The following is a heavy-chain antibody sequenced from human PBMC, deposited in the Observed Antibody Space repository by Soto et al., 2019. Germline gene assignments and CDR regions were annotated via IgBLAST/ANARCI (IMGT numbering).Heavy chain of an antibody. V-gene: IGHV1-18*01. CDR3: ARDWEGWLQLNWYFDL. Sequence: QVQLVQSGAEVKKPGASVKVSCKASGYTFTSYGISWVRQAPGQGLEWMGWISAYNGNTNYAQKLQGRVTMTTDTSTSTAYMELGSLRSADTAVYYCARDWEGWLQLNWYFDLWGRGTLVTVSS. J-gene: IGHJ2*01. D-gene: IGHD4-4*01. CDR1: GYTFTSYG. CDR2: ISAYNGNT.